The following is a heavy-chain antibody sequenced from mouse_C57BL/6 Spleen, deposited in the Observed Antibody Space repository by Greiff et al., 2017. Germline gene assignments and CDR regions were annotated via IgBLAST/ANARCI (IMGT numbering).Heavy chain of an antibody. Sequence: LQRVASGPELVKPGASVTISCKASGYAFSSSWMNWVKQRPGKGLEWIGRIYPGDGDTNYNGKFKGKATLTADKSSSTAYMQLSSLTSEDSAVYFCARNDGYYLDYWGQGTTLTVSS. D-gene: IGHD2-3*01. CDR2: IYPGDGDT. V-gene: IGHV1-82*01. J-gene: IGHJ2*01. CDR3: ARNDGYYLDY. CDR1: GYAFSSSW.